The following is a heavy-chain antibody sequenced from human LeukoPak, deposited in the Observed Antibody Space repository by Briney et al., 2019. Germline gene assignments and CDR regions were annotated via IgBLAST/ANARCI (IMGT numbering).Heavy chain of an antibody. CDR3: ARHIAVAANFDY. V-gene: IGHV4-59*08. Sequence: SETLSLTCTVSGGSIGSYYWSWIRQPPGKGLEWIGYIYYSGSTNYNPSLKSRVTISVDTSKNQFSLKLSSVTAADTAVYYCARHIAVAANFDYWGQGTLVTVSS. D-gene: IGHD6-19*01. CDR1: GGSIGSYY. CDR2: IYYSGST. J-gene: IGHJ4*02.